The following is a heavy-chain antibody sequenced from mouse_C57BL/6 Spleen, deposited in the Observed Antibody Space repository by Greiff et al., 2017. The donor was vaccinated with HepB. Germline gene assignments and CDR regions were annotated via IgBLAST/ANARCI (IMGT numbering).Heavy chain of an antibody. CDR2: ISNLAYSI. Sequence: EVKVVESGGGLVQPGGSLKLSCAASGFTFSDYGMAWVRQAPRKGPEWVAFISNLAYSIYYADTVTGRFTISRENAKNTLYLEMSSLRSEDTAMYYCARQDYGSSYYVVDYWGQGTTLTVSS. CDR3: ARQDYGSSYYVVDY. D-gene: IGHD1-1*01. J-gene: IGHJ2*01. V-gene: IGHV5-15*01. CDR1: GFTFSDYG.